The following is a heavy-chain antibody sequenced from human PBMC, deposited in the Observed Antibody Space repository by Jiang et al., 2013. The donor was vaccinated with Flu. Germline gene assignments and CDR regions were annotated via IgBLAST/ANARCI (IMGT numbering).Heavy chain of an antibody. CDR1: GGSISSYY. D-gene: IGHD6-13*01. J-gene: IGHJ5*02. V-gene: IGHV4-4*07. CDR3: ARGGSSWYHMRSTYNWFDP. CDR2: IYTSGST. Sequence: VSGGSISSYYWSWIRQPAGKGLEWIGRIYTSGSTNYNPSLKSRVTMSVDTSKNQFSLKLSSVTAADTAVYYCARGGSSWYHMRSTYNWFDPWGQGTLVTVSS.